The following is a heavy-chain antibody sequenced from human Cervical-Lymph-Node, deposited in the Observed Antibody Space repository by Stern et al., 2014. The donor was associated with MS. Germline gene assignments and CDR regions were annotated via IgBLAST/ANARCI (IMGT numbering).Heavy chain of an antibody. J-gene: IGHJ4*02. D-gene: IGHD6-19*01. CDR3: ARGRQWLDLFDY. Sequence: QVQLVQSGAEVKKPGASVKVSCKASGFTFASYAMYWVRQAPGQRLEWMGMINAGNGNPKYPQRFQGRVTITRDTSATTAYMELSSLRSEDTAVYYCARGRQWLDLFDYWGQGTLVTVSS. CDR2: INAGNGNP. V-gene: IGHV1-3*01. CDR1: GFTFASYA.